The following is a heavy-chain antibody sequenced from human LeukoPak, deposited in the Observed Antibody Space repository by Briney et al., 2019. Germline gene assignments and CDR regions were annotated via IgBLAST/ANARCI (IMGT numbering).Heavy chain of an antibody. D-gene: IGHD3-10*01. CDR2: IYHSGST. J-gene: IGHJ4*02. CDR3: ARVITMPPTEDY. Sequence: SETLSLTCTVSGYSISSGYYWGWIRQPPGKGLEWIGSIYHSGSTYYNPSLKSRVTISVDTSKNQFSLKLSSVTAADTAVYYCARVITMPPTEDYWGQGTLVTVSS. CDR1: GYSISSGYY. V-gene: IGHV4-38-2*02.